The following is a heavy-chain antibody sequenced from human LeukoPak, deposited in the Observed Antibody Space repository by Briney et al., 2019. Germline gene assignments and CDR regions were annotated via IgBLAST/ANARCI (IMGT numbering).Heavy chain of an antibody. CDR1: GYTFTGYY. Sequence: ASVKASCKASGYTFTGYYMHWVRQAPGQGLEWMGWINPNSGGTNYAQKFQGRVTMTRDTSISTAYMELSRLRSDDTAVYYCARGGRWLQLGGPLGYWGQGTLVTVSS. J-gene: IGHJ4*02. CDR3: ARGGRWLQLGGPLGY. D-gene: IGHD5-24*01. CDR2: INPNSGGT. V-gene: IGHV1-2*02.